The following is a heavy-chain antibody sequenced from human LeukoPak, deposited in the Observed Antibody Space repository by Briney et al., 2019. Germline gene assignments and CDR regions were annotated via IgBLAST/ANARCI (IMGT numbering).Heavy chain of an antibody. CDR3: ARHGESVVVVAAMGAFDI. V-gene: IGHV4-38-2*01. J-gene: IGHJ3*02. CDR1: GYSISSGYY. D-gene: IGHD2-15*01. Sequence: PSETLSLTCAVSGYSISSGYYWGWIRQPPGKGLEWIGSIYHSGSTYYNPSLKSRVTISVDTSKNQFSLKLSSVTAADTAVYYYARHGESVVVVAAMGAFDIWGQGTMVTVSS. CDR2: IYHSGST.